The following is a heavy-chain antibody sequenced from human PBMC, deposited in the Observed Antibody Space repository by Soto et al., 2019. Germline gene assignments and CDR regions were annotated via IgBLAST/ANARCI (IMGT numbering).Heavy chain of an antibody. Sequence: PGGSLRLSCAASGFTVSSNYMSWVRQAPGKGLEWVSVIYSGGSTYYADSVKGRFTISRDNSKNTLYLQMNSLRAEDTAVYYCARENYDSSGSVGYWGQGTLFTVSS. V-gene: IGHV3-53*01. CDR2: IYSGGST. CDR1: GFTVSSNY. CDR3: ARENYDSSGSVGY. D-gene: IGHD3-22*01. J-gene: IGHJ4*02.